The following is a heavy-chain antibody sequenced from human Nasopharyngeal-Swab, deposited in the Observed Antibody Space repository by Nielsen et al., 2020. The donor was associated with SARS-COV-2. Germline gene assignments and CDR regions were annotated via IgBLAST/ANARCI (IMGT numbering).Heavy chain of an antibody. Sequence: ASVKVSCKASGYTFTGYYMHWVRQAPGQGLEWMGWISAYNGNTNYAQKLQGRVTMTTDTSTSTAYMELRSLRSDDTAVYYCARGGMYSSSWEDWFDPWGQGTLVTVSS. V-gene: IGHV1-18*04. CDR3: ARGGMYSSSWEDWFDP. J-gene: IGHJ5*02. CDR2: ISAYNGNT. D-gene: IGHD6-13*01. CDR1: GYTFTGYY.